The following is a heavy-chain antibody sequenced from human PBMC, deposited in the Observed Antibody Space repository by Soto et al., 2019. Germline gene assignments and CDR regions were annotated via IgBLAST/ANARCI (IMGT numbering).Heavy chain of an antibody. V-gene: IGHV1-2*04. D-gene: IGHD3-9*01. CDR1: GYTFTGYY. CDR2: INPNSGGT. Sequence: ASVKVSCKASGYTFTGYYMHWVRQAPGQGLEWMGWINPNSGGTNYAQKFQDWVTMTRDTSIRTAYMELSRLRSDDTAVYYCARHRDDILTGDYYGMDVWGQGTTVTVSS. CDR3: ARHRDDILTGDYYGMDV. J-gene: IGHJ6*02.